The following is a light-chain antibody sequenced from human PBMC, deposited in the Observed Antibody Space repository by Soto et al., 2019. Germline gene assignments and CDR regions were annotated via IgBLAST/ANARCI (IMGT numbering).Light chain of an antibody. CDR3: QQYNNWPYT. CDR2: GAS. V-gene: IGKV3-15*01. J-gene: IGKJ2*01. Sequence: EIVMTQSPATLSVSPGERATLSCRASQSVGSNLAWYQQKPGQAPRLLIYGASTRATGIPARFSGSGSGTEFTLTISSPQSEDFAVYYCQQYNNWPYTFGQGTKLDIK. CDR1: QSVGSN.